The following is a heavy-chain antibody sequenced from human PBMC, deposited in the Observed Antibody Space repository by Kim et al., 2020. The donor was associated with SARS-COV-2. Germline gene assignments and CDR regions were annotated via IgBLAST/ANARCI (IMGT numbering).Heavy chain of an antibody. CDR3: ARGPTWTYWKFDD. CDR2: IKWDGSEK. Sequence: GGSLRLSCAASGFPFSKYWMAWVRQAPGKGLEWVANIKWDGSEKFYVDSVKGRFTISRDNPNNALSLQMTDLRVDDTAVYSCARGPTWTYWKFDDWG. D-gene: IGHD1-1*01. CDR1: GFPFSKYW. J-gene: IGHJ4*01. V-gene: IGHV3-7*04.